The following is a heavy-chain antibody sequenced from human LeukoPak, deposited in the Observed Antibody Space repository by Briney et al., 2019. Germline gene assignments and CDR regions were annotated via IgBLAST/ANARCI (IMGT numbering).Heavy chain of an antibody. CDR1: GGSLSSSSNY. D-gene: IGHD2-15*01. V-gene: IGHV4-61*02. CDR2: IYSSGTT. J-gene: IGHJ4*02. Sequence: SETLSLTCTVSGGSLSSSSNYWNWLRQPAGTGLEWIGRIYSSGTTTYNPSLKGRVTISLDTSKNQFSLKLTCVTAADTAVYYCARIFCSGGNCYHLDYWGQGTLVTVSS. CDR3: ARIFCSGGNCYHLDY.